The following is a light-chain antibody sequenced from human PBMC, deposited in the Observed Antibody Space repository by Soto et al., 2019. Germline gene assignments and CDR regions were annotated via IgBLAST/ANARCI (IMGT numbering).Light chain of an antibody. Sequence: QSALTQPHSVSGSPGQSVTISCTGTSSDVGGYTYVSWYQQHPGKAPELIIYDVTERPSGVPDRFSGSKSGNTASLTISGLQAEDEADYYCCSYTGSYSYVFVTGTKVTVL. CDR3: CSYTGSYSYV. J-gene: IGLJ1*01. CDR2: DVT. V-gene: IGLV2-11*01. CDR1: SSDVGGYTY.